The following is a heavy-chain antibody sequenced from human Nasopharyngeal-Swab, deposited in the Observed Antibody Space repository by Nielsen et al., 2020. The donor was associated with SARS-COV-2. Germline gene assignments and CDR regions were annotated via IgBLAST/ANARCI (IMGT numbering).Heavy chain of an antibody. CDR2: INPNSGGT. J-gene: IGHJ6*03. V-gene: IGHV1-2*04. Sequence: VKVSCKASGYTFTGYYMHWVRQAPGQGLEWMGWINPNSGGTNYAQKFQGWVTMTRDTSISTAYMELSRLRSDDTAVYYCARDKGSGSDYYYYYMDVWGKGTTVTVSS. CDR3: ARDKGSGSDYYYYYMDV. CDR1: GYTFTGYY. D-gene: IGHD6-19*01.